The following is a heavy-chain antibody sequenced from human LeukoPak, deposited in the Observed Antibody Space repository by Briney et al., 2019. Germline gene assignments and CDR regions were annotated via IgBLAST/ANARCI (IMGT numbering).Heavy chain of an antibody. CDR1: GFTFSSYA. J-gene: IGHJ4*02. V-gene: IGHV3-23*01. Sequence: PVGSLRLSCAASGFTFSSYAMSWVRQAPGKGLEGVSAISGSGGSPYYAVSVKGRFTNSRDNSKNTMYLQMNGLRGEDRAVYYCAKWEPDFDYWGQGTLVTVSS. CDR3: AKWEPDFDY. D-gene: IGHD1-14*01. CDR2: ISGSGGSP.